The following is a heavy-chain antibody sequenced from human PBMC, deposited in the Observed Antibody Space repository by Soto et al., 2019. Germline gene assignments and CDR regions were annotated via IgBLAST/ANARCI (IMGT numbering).Heavy chain of an antibody. CDR1: GFTFSSYA. CDR2: ISYDGSNK. CDR3: ARDRRDYYYGMDV. Sequence: GGSLRLSCAASGFTFSSYAMHWVRQAPGKGLEWVAVISYDGSNKYYADSVKGRFTISRDNSKNTLYLQMNSLRAEDTAVYYCARDRRDYYYGMDVWGQGTPVPVSS. V-gene: IGHV3-30-3*01. J-gene: IGHJ6*02.